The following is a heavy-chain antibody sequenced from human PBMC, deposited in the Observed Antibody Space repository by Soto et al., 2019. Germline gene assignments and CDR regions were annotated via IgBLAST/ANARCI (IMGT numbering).Heavy chain of an antibody. Sequence: EVQLVESGGGLVQPGRSLRLSCAASGFTFDDYAMHWVRQAPGKGLEWVPGISWNSGSLGYADSVKGRFTISRDNANNSLYLQMNSLRAEDTALYYCAKVSSVTFDYWGQGTLVTVSS. J-gene: IGHJ4*02. CDR2: ISWNSGSL. CDR3: AKVSSVTFDY. V-gene: IGHV3-9*01. CDR1: GFTFDDYA.